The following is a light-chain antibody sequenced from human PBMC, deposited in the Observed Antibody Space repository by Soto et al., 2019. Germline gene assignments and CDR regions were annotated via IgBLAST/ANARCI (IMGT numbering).Light chain of an antibody. CDR1: ASDVGGYNS. CDR2: DVS. V-gene: IGLV2-14*03. J-gene: IGLJ2*01. Sequence: QSALTQPASVSASPGQSITISCTGTASDVGGYNSVSWYQQLPGKAPRLMIYDVSNRPSGVSSRFSGSKSSSTASLTISGLQAEDEADYFCSSFAGSATLGVLFGGGTKLTVL. CDR3: SSFAGSATLGVL.